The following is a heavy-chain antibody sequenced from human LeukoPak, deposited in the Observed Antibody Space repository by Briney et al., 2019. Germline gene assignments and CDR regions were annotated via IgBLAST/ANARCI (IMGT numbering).Heavy chain of an antibody. CDR2: IYYSGST. Sequence: SETLSLTCTVSGGSISSYYWSWIRQPPGKGLEWIGYIYYSGSTNYNPSLKSRVTISVDTSKNQFSLKLSSVTAADTAVYYCARASPSSYYYDSTAYYGMDVWGQGTTVTVSS. CDR1: GGSISSYY. D-gene: IGHD3-22*01. J-gene: IGHJ6*02. V-gene: IGHV4-59*01. CDR3: ARASPSSYYYDSTAYYGMDV.